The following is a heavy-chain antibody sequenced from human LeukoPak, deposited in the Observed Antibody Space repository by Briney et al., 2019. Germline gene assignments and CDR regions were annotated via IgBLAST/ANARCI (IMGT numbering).Heavy chain of an antibody. CDR2: ISYDGSNK. V-gene: IGHV3-30*18. J-gene: IGHJ4*02. D-gene: IGHD4-17*01. CDR3: AKGHTTVTTLWY. Sequence: PGGSLRLSCAASGFTFSSYGMHWVRQAPGKGLEWVAVISYDGSNKYYADSVKGRFTISRDNSKNTLYLQMNSLRAEDTAVYYCAKGHTTVTTLWYWGQGTLVTVSS. CDR1: GFTFSSYG.